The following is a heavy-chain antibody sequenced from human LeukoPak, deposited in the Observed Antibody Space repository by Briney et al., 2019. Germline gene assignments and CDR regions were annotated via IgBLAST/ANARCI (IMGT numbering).Heavy chain of an antibody. CDR2: ISSNGGST. CDR3: ARETLYGGNSVFDY. V-gene: IGHV3-64*01. CDR1: GFTFSSYA. J-gene: IGHJ4*02. D-gene: IGHD4-23*01. Sequence: PGGSLRLSCAASGFTFSSYAMHWVRQAPGKGLEYVSAISSNGGSTYYANSVKGRFTISRDNSKNTLYLQMGSLRAEDMAVYYCARETLYGGNSVFDYWGQGTLVTVSS.